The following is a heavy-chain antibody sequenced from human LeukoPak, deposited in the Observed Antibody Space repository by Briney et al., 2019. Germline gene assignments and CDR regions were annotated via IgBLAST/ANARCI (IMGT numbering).Heavy chain of an antibody. D-gene: IGHD6-13*01. J-gene: IGHJ4*02. CDR3: ARRHSSSWYPGYDY. Sequence: PSETLSLTCTVSGGSISSSSNCWGWIRRPPGKGLEWIGSINYGGTTYYNPSLKRRVTISVDTSKSQFSLKLSSVTSADTAVYYCARRHSSSWYPGYDYWGQGTLVTVSS. CDR1: GGSISSSSNC. CDR2: INYGGTT. V-gene: IGHV4-39*01.